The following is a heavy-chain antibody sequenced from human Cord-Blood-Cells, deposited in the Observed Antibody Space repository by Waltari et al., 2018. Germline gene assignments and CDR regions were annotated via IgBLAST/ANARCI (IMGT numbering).Heavy chain of an antibody. Sequence: QGLEWMGGIIPIFGTANYAQKFQGRVTITADESTSTAYMELSSLRSEDTAVYYCARDLVRDHYYYYYMDVWGKGTTVTVSS. D-gene: IGHD2-8*02. CDR3: ARDLVRDHYYYYYMDV. V-gene: IGHV1-69*01. J-gene: IGHJ6*03. CDR2: IIPIFGTA.